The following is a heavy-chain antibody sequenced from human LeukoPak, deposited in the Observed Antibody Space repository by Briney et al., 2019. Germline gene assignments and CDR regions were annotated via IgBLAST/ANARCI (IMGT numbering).Heavy chain of an antibody. J-gene: IGHJ6*02. CDR1: GDGVSSNSAA. CDR2: TYCRSSCYN. V-gene: IGHV6-1*01. D-gene: IGHD2-15*01. Sequence: ASQTLSLTCDISGDGVSSNSAAWNWIRQSPSRGLEWLGRTYCRSSCYNDYAVFVKGRITINPDTSKNQFSLQLNSVTPEDTAVYYCARGELHYSALDVWGQGTTVTVSS. CDR3: ARGELHYSALDV.